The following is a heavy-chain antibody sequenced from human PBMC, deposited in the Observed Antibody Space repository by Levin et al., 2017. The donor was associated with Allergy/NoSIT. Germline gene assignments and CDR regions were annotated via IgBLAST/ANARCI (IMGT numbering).Heavy chain of an antibody. J-gene: IGHJ4*02. Sequence: PGGSLRLSCAASGFDFSNFWMTWVRQAPGKGLEWVANIKQDGSEKYYVDSVKGRLTISRDNAKNSLYLQMNSLRAEDTAVYYCAKNSGAYDYWGQGTLVTVSS. D-gene: IGHD1-26*01. CDR1: GFDFSNFW. CDR2: IKQDGSEK. V-gene: IGHV3-7*01. CDR3: AKNSGAYDY.